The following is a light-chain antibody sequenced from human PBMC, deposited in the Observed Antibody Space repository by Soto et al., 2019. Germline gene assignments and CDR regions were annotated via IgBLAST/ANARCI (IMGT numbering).Light chain of an antibody. CDR1: NIGDKS. Sequence: SYELTQPPSVSVAPGQTAKITCGENNIGDKSVHWYQQRPGQAPVLVVHDDSDRPSGIPERFTGSNSGNTATLTMSGVEAADEADYYCQVWDTTSEHWVFGGGTKVTVL. CDR2: DDS. V-gene: IGLV3-21*02. CDR3: QVWDTTSEHWV. J-gene: IGLJ2*01.